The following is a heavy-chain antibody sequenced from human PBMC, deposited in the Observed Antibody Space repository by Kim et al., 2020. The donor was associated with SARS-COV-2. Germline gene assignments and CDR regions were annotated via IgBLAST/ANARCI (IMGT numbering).Heavy chain of an antibody. CDR3: AREEVVVINAFDI. CDR1: GFTFSSYA. Sequence: GGSLRLSCAASGFTFSSYAMHWVRQAPGKGLEWVAVISYDGSNKYYADSVKGRFTISRDNSKNTLYLQMNSLRAEDTAVYYCAREEVVVINAFDIWGQGT. J-gene: IGHJ3*02. CDR2: ISYDGSNK. D-gene: IGHD3-22*01. V-gene: IGHV3-30*04.